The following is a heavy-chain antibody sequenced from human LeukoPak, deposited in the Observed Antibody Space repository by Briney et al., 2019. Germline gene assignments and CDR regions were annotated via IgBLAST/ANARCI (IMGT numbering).Heavy chain of an antibody. CDR2: IYYSGST. Sequence: PSETLSLTRTVSGGSISSSSYYWGWIRQPPGKGLEWIGSIYYSGSTYYNPSLKSRVTISVDTSKNQFSLKLSSVTAADTAVYYCARRRIVGATDFDYWGQGTLVTVSS. D-gene: IGHD1-26*01. J-gene: IGHJ4*02. CDR1: GGSISSSSYY. CDR3: ARRRIVGATDFDY. V-gene: IGHV4-39*01.